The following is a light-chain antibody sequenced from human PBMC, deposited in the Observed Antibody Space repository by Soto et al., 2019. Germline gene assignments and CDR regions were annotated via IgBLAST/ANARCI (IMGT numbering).Light chain of an antibody. J-gene: IGKJ1*01. CDR2: AAT. CDR1: QSVSSK. CDR3: QQYGASPL. V-gene: IGKV3-20*01. Sequence: EIVMTQSPATLPVSPGERATLSCRASQSVSSKLAWYQQKPGQAPRVLIYAATSRATGIPDRFSGSASGTDFTLTISRLEPEDFAMYYCQQYGASPLFGQGTKVDIK.